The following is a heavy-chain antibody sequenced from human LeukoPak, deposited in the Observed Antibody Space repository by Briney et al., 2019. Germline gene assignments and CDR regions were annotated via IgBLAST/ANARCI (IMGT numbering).Heavy chain of an antibody. CDR2: IYTSGST. D-gene: IGHD3-22*01. CDR1: GGSISSYY. CDR3: AGAVETYYYDSSGYYDY. V-gene: IGHV4-4*07. Sequence: SETLSLTCTVSGGSISSYYWSWIRQPAGKGLEWIGRIYTSGSTNYNPSLKSRVTMSVDTSKNQFSLKLSSVTAADTAVYYCAGAVETYYYDSSGYYDYWGQGTLVTVSS. J-gene: IGHJ4*02.